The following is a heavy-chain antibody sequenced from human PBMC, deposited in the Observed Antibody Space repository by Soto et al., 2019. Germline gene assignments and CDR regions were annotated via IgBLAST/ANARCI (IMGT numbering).Heavy chain of an antibody. CDR1: GCTCGSYS. J-gene: IGHJ4*02. CDR2: VSSDGRDK. Sequence: GRYLRLSGAASGCTCGSYSMNWFGHAPGKGLEWVAVVSSDGRDKHHADSVKGRFTISRDNSKNTPYLQMSSLGSEDTAVYYCARYVRVAADYYLDYWGQGTVVTVSS. D-gene: IGHD6-13*01. CDR3: ARYVRVAADYYLDY. V-gene: IGHV3-30*03.